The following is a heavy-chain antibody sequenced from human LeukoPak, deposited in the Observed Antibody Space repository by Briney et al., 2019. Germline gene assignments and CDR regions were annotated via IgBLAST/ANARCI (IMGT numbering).Heavy chain of an antibody. CDR1: GESFDSFY. J-gene: IGHJ5*02. CDR2: VNQSGGS. V-gene: IGHV4-34*01. Sequence: SETLSLTCAVYGESFDSFYWNWVRQAPGKGLEWLGEVNQSGGSDYNPALESRVAISADASKRQFSLKLNSVTAADTAVYYCAVRLTTGRLGTATTWFDPWGQGTLVSVSS. D-gene: IGHD1-1*01. CDR3: AVRLTTGRLGTATTWFDP.